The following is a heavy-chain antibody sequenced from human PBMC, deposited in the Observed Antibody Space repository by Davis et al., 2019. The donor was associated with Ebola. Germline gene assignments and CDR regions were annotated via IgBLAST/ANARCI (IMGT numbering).Heavy chain of an antibody. CDR3: ARLTYRSTWEYFFDS. Sequence: MPGGSLRLSCVASGFTVSSNSMSWVRQHPGKGLEWLGYISHTGNTNYNSALKSRLTMSVDTSRNQFSLNLNSVTTADAALYHCARLTYRSTWEYFFDSWGQGILVTVSS. CDR1: GFTVSSNS. CDR2: ISHTGNT. V-gene: IGHV4-59*02. J-gene: IGHJ4*02. D-gene: IGHD6-13*01.